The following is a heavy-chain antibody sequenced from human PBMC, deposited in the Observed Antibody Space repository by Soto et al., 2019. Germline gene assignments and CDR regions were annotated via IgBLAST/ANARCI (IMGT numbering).Heavy chain of an antibody. CDR1: GGSFSGYY. D-gene: IGHD6-13*01. CDR3: ARGSSSWFPYYYYYGMDV. CDR2: INHSGST. Sequence: SETLSLTCAVYGGSFSGYYWSWIRQPPGKGLEWIGEINHSGSTNYNPSLKSRVTISVDTSKNQFALKLSSVTAADTAVYYCARGSSSWFPYYYYYGMDVWGQGTTVTVSS. J-gene: IGHJ6*02. V-gene: IGHV4-34*01.